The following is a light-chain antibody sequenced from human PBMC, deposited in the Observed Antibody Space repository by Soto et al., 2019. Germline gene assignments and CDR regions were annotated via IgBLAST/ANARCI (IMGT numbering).Light chain of an antibody. J-gene: IGLJ1*01. V-gene: IGLV2-14*01. CDR1: SSDVGGYIY. Sequence: QSVLTQPASVSGSPGQSITTSCTGTSSDVGGYIYVSWYQQHPGKAPKLMIYDVTSRPSGVSYRFSGSKSGNTASLTISGLQAEDEADYYCSSYTTSSSYVFGTGTEVTVL. CDR2: DVT. CDR3: SSYTTSSSYV.